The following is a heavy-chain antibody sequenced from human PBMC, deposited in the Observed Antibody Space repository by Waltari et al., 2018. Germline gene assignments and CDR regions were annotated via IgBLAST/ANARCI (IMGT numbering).Heavy chain of an antibody. Sequence: QVQLVQSGAEVKKPGSSVKVSCKASGGTFSSYAISWVRQAPGQGLEWMGWSNPNSGGTNYAQKFQGRVTMTRDTSISTAYMELSRLRSDDTAVYYCAREAITMVRGVPYFDYWGQGTLVTVSS. V-gene: IGHV1-2*02. J-gene: IGHJ4*02. CDR3: AREAITMVRGVPYFDY. CDR1: GGTFSSYA. CDR2: SNPNSGGT. D-gene: IGHD3-10*01.